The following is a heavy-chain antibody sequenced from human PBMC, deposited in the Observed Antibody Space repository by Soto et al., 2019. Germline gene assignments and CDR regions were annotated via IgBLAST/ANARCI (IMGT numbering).Heavy chain of an antibody. CDR1: GFTFSNNL. V-gene: IGHV3-74*01. CDR3: ARHYASGTYSVDY. CDR2: INGDGSST. Sequence: EVQLVESGGDLVQPGGSLRLSCAASGFTFSNNLMHWVRKAPGKGLVWVSRINGDGSSTSYANSVKGRFTISRDNAKNTVYLQMNSLRAEDTAVYYCARHYASGTYSVDYWGQGTLVTVSS. J-gene: IGHJ4*02. D-gene: IGHD3-10*01.